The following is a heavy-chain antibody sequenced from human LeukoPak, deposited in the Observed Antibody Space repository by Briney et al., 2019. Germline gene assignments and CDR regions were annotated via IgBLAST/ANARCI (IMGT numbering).Heavy chain of an antibody. D-gene: IGHD2-15*01. J-gene: IGHJ4*02. CDR1: GFTFSRYE. Sequence: PGGSLRLSCAASGFTFSRYEMNWVRQAPGKGLEWVSYISISGTPIHYADSVKGRFTISRDNAKNSLFLQMNSLRAEDTAVYYCAREKTACCGDCYDSWGQGTLVTVSS. CDR2: ISISGTPI. V-gene: IGHV3-48*03. CDR3: AREKTACCGDCYDS.